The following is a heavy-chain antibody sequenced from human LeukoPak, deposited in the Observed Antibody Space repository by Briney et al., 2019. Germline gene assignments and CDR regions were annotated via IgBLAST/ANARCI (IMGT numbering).Heavy chain of an antibody. J-gene: IGHJ6*03. CDR3: ARVRWSSSYYYYYMDV. D-gene: IGHD6-13*01. CDR2: IYYSGST. V-gene: IGHV4-59*01. CDR1: GGSISSYY. Sequence: SETLSLTCTVSGGSISSYYWSWIRQPPGKGLEWIGYIYYSGSTNYNPSLKSRVTISVDTSKNQFSLKLSSVTAADTAVYYCARVRWSSSYYYYYMDVWGKGTTVTISS.